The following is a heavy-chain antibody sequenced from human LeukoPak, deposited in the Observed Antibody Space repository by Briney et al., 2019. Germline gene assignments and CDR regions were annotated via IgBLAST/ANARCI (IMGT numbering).Heavy chain of an antibody. J-gene: IGHJ4*02. V-gene: IGHV4-59*01. CDR1: GGSISSYY. D-gene: IGHD5-12*01. CDR3: ARGGGYSGYDSFLFDY. CDR2: IYYSGST. Sequence: SETLSLTCTVSGGSISSYYWSWIRQPPGKGLEWIGYIYYSGSTNYNPSLKSRVTISVDTSKNQFSLKLSSVTAADTAVYYCARGGGYSGYDSFLFDYWGQGTLVTVSS.